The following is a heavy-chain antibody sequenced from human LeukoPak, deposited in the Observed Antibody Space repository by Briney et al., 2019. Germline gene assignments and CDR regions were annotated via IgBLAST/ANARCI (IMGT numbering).Heavy chain of an antibody. CDR1: GYTFTNYV. Sequence: ASVNVSCKASGYTFTNYVVHWVRQAPGRRPEWMGWINAGNWYTKYSQNFQGRVTITRDTSASTAYMEMSSLTYAATALYYCAGDDCGDTCYPGGYWGQGTLVTVSS. CDR2: INAGNWYT. V-gene: IGHV1-3*01. CDR3: AGDDCGDTCYPGGY. J-gene: IGHJ4*02. D-gene: IGHD2-21*01.